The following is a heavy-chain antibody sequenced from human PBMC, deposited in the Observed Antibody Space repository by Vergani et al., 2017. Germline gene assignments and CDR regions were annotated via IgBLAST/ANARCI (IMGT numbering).Heavy chain of an antibody. Sequence: EVQLVESGGGLVQPGRSLRLSCAASGFTFDDYAMHWVRQAPGKGLEWVSGISWNRGSIGYADSVKGRFTISRDNAKNSLYLQMNSLRAEDTAVYYCASSHYGPGYCSGGSCYSEGDYWGQGTLVTVSS. D-gene: IGHD2-15*01. CDR3: ASSHYGPGYCSGGSCYSEGDY. J-gene: IGHJ4*02. V-gene: IGHV3-9*01. CDR2: ISWNRGSI. CDR1: GFTFDDYA.